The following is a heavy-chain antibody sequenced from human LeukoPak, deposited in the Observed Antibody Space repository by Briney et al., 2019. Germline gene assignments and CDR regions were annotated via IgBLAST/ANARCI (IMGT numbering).Heavy chain of an antibody. CDR2: ISSSGSYI. V-gene: IGHV3-21*01. CDR3: ARRQLAPDAFDI. J-gene: IGHJ3*02. D-gene: IGHD6-6*01. Sequence: GGSLRLSCAASGFTFSSYSMNWVRQAPGKGLEWVSSISSSGSYIYYADSVKGRFTISRDNAKNSLYLQMNSLRAEDTAVYYCARRQLAPDAFDIWGQGTMVTVSS. CDR1: GFTFSSYS.